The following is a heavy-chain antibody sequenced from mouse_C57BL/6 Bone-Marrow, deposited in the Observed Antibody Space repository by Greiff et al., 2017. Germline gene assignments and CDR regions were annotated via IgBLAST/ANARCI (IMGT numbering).Heavy chain of an antibody. CDR3: ASPLYGSSLDY. V-gene: IGHV1-22*01. CDR2: INPNNGGT. J-gene: IGHJ2*01. CDR1: GYTFTDYN. Sequence: VQLQQSGPELVKPGASVKMSCKASGYTFTDYNMHWVKQSHGKSLEWIGYINPNNGGTSYNQKFKGKATVTVNKSSSTAYMELRSLTSEDSAVYYCASPLYGSSLDYWGQGTTLTVSS. D-gene: IGHD1-1*01.